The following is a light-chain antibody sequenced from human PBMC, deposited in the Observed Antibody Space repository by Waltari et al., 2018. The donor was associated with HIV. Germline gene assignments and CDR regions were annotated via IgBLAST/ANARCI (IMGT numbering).Light chain of an antibody. CDR2: KDS. Sequence: SYEPTQPPSVSVSPGQTARITCSGDALPKQYAYWYQQKPGQAPVLGIYKDSERPSGIAERFSGSSSGTTVTLTISGVQAEDEADYYCQSADSSGTSFGGGTKLTVL. CDR3: QSADSSGTS. J-gene: IGLJ2*01. V-gene: IGLV3-25*03. CDR1: ALPKQY.